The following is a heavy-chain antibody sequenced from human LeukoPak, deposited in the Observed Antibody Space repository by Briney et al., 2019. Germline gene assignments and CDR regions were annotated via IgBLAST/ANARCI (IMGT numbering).Heavy chain of an antibody. CDR3: AKAHVPTMIRGVVSSD. J-gene: IGHJ4*02. CDR1: GFTFSSYE. CDR2: ISSSGRTI. D-gene: IGHD3-10*01. Sequence: AGGPLRLSCAASGFTFSSYEMNWVRQAPGKGLEWVSYISSSGRTIYYADSVKGRFTISRDNAKNSLYLQMNSLRAEDTALYYCAKAHVPTMIRGVVSSDWGQGTLVTVSS. V-gene: IGHV3-48*03.